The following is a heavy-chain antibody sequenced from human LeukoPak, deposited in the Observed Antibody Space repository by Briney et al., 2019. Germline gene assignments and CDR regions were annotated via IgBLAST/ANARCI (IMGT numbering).Heavy chain of an antibody. CDR3: ARVDPDDYGDY. CDR1: GGTFSSYA. V-gene: IGHV1-69*04. J-gene: IGHJ4*02. Sequence: SVKASCKASGGTFSSYAISWVRQAPGQGLEWMGRIIPILGIANYAQKFQGRVTITADKSTSTAYMELSSLRSEDTAVYYCARVDPDDYGDYWGQGTLVTVSS. CDR2: IIPILGIA.